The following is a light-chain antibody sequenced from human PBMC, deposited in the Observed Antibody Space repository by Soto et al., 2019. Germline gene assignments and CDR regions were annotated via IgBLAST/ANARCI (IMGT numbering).Light chain of an antibody. CDR1: SSDVGGYNY. Sequence: QSVLTQPASVSGSPGQSITISCTGTSSDVGGYNYVSWYQQHPGKVPKLLIYEVSNRPSGVSNRFSGSKSGSTASLTVSGLQAEDEAVYYCLSYTTSSAPYVFGTGTKLTVL. V-gene: IGLV2-14*01. CDR3: LSYTTSSAPYV. J-gene: IGLJ1*01. CDR2: EVS.